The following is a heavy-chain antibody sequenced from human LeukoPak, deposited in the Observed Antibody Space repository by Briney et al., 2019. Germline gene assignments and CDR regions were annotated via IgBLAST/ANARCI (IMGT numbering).Heavy chain of an antibody. CDR1: GYTLTGLS. CDR3: AREGITIFGVVTTYYFDY. J-gene: IGHJ4*02. D-gene: IGHD3-3*01. CDR2: FDPEEGEI. Sequence: ASVKVSCKVSGYTLTGLSMHWVRQAPGKGLEWMGGFDPEEGEIIYAQKFQGRVTMTEDTFTDTAYMELSSLRAEDTAVYYCAREGITIFGVVTTYYFDYWGQGTLVTVSS. V-gene: IGHV1-24*01.